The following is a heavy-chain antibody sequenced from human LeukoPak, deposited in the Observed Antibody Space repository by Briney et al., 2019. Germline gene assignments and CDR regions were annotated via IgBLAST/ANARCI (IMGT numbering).Heavy chain of an antibody. CDR1: GFTFSSYA. Sequence: PGGSLRLSCAASGFTFSSYAMSWVRQAPGKGLEWVSAISGSGGSTYYADSVKGRFTISRDNSKNTLYLQMNSLRAEDTAVYYCAKGITIFGVASPGTYYYMDVWGKGTTVTVS. CDR2: ISGSGGST. CDR3: AKGITIFGVASPGTYYYMDV. V-gene: IGHV3-23*01. J-gene: IGHJ6*03. D-gene: IGHD3-3*01.